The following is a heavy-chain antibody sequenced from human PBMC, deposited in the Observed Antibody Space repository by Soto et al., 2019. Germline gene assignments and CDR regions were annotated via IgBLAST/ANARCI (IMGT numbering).Heavy chain of an antibody. CDR1: GGSISSSSYY. CDR2: IYYSGST. V-gene: IGHV4-39*01. CDR3: ARVYYDFWSGFDY. Sequence: SETLSLTCTVSGGSISSSSYYWGWIRQPPGKGLEWIGSIYYSGSTYYNPSLKSRVTISVDTSKNQFSLKLSSVTAADTAVYYCARVYYDFWSGFDYWGQGTLVTVSS. J-gene: IGHJ4*02. D-gene: IGHD3-3*01.